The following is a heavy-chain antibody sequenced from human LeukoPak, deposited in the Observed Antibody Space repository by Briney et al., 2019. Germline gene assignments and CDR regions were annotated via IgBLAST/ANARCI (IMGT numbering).Heavy chain of an antibody. CDR3: ARRVSTMTQFDF. CDR2: ISDTGST. J-gene: IGHJ4*02. D-gene: IGHD2-2*01. CDR1: GDSISSYY. V-gene: IGHV4-59*01. Sequence: SETLSLTCTVPGDSISSYYWSWIRQPPGKGLEWIGYISDTGSTDYNPSLKSRVTISVDTSKNQFSLKLRSVTTADTAVYYCARRVSTMTQFDFWGQGTLVTVSS.